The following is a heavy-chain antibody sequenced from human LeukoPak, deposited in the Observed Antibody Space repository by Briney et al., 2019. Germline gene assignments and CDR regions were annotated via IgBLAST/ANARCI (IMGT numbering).Heavy chain of an antibody. CDR1: GYTFTSYY. V-gene: IGHV1-46*01. Sequence: GASVKVSCKASGYTFTSYYMLWVRQAPGQGREWMGIINPSGGSTSYAQKLQGRVTMTRDMSTSTVYMELSSLRSEDTAVYYCARGYCSGGSCYETFDYWGQGTLVTVSS. J-gene: IGHJ4*02. CDR3: ARGYCSGGSCYETFDY. D-gene: IGHD2-15*01. CDR2: INPSGGST.